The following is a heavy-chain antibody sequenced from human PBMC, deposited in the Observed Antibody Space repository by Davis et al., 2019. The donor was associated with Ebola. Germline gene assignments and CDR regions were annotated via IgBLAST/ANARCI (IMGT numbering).Heavy chain of an antibody. Sequence: PGGSLRLSCKGSGYSFTSYWISWVRQMPGKGLEWMGRIDPSDSYTNYSPSFQGHVTISADKSISTAYLQWSSLKASDTAMYYCARQTSSSPGRQNWFDLWGQGTLVTVSS. J-gene: IGHJ5*02. CDR2: IDPSDSYT. CDR3: ARQTSSSPGRQNWFDL. V-gene: IGHV5-10-1*01. CDR1: GYSFTSYW. D-gene: IGHD6-6*01.